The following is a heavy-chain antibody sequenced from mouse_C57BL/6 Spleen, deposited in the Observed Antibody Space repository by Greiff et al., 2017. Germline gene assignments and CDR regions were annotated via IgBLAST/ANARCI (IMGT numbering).Heavy chain of an antibody. CDR3: ARNEYFDY. V-gene: IGHV2-2*01. Sequence: VHLVESGPGLVQPSQCLSITCTVSGFSLTSYGVHWIRQSPGKGLEWLGVIWSGGSTDYNAAFISRLSISKDNSKSQVFFKRNSLQADDTAIYYCARNEYFDYWGQGTTLTVSS. J-gene: IGHJ2*01. CDR1: GFSLTSYG. CDR2: IWSGGST.